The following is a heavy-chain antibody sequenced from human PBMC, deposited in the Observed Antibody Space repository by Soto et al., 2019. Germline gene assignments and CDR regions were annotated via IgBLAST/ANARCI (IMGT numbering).Heavy chain of an antibody. V-gene: IGHV5-10-1*01. CDR3: ARHLRGGFTFYYYYMDV. Sequence: PGESLKISCKGSGYSFTSYWISWVRQMPGKGLEWMGRIDPSDSYTNYSPSFQGHVTISADKSISTAYLQWSSLKASDTAMYYCARHLRGGFTFYYYYMDVWGKGTTVTVSS. CDR1: GYSFTSYW. CDR2: IDPSDSYT. D-gene: IGHD3-16*01. J-gene: IGHJ6*03.